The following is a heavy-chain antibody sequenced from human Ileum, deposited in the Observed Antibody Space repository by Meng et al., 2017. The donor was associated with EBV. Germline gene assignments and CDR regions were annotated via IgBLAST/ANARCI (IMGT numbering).Heavy chain of an antibody. D-gene: IGHD2-2*01. CDR3: ARETLGYCSSTSCYIGPPDY. CDR2: INTNTGNP. J-gene: IGHJ4*02. Sequence: QVQLVQSGSELTKPGASVKVSCKASGYTFTSYAMNWVRQAPGQGLEWMGWINTNTGNPTYAQGFTGRFVFSLDTSVSTAYLQISSLKAEDTAVYYCARETLGYCSSTSCYIGPPDYWGQGTLVTVSA. CDR1: GYTFTSYA. V-gene: IGHV7-4-1*02.